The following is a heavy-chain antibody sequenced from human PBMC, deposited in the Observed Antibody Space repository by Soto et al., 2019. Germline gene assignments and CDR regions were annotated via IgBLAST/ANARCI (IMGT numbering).Heavy chain of an antibody. CDR2: ISSSGSTI. CDR1: GFTFSSYE. J-gene: IGHJ5*02. D-gene: IGHD2-15*01. V-gene: IGHV3-48*03. Sequence: GGSLRLSCAASGFTFSSYEMNWVRLAPGKGLEWVSYISSSGSTIYYADSVKGRFTISRDNAKNSLYLQMNSLRAEDTAVYYCARVKYCSGGSCSDNRFDPWGQGTLVTVSS. CDR3: ARVKYCSGGSCSDNRFDP.